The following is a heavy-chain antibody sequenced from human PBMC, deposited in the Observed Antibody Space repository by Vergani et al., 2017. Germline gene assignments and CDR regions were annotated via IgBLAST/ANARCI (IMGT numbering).Heavy chain of an antibody. V-gene: IGHV1-18*01. CDR2: ISAYNGNT. CDR3: ARVSGSTSWHYYYYYYMDV. J-gene: IGHJ6*03. CDR1: GYTFTSYG. D-gene: IGHD2-2*01. Sequence: QVQLVQSGAEVKKPGASVKVSCKASGYTFTSYGINWVRQAPGQGLEWMGWISAYNGNTNYAQKLQGRVTMTTDTSTSTAYMELRSLRSDDTAVYYCARVSGSTSWHYYYYYYMDVWGKGTTVTVSS.